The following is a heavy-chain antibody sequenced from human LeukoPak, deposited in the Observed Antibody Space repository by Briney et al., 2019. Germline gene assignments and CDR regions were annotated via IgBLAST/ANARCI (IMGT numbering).Heavy chain of an antibody. J-gene: IGHJ5*02. CDR1: GYSFTTYW. CDR2: IYPGDSDT. CDR3: AGRPSGSGLGFDP. V-gene: IGHV5-51*01. D-gene: IGHD3-10*01. Sequence: GESLKISCKGSGYSFTTYWIGWVRQMPGKGLEWMGIIYPGDSDTRYSPSFQGQVTISADKSISTAYLQWSSLKASDTAMYYCAGRPSGSGLGFDPWGQGTLVTVSS.